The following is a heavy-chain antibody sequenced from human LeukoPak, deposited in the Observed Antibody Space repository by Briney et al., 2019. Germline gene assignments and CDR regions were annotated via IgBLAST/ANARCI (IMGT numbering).Heavy chain of an antibody. Sequence: SETLSLTCAVYGGSFSGYYWSWIRQPPGKGLEWIGEINHSGSTNYNPSLKSRATISVDTSKNQFSLKLSSVTAADTAVYYCARAQSGMTDYWGQGTLVTVSS. D-gene: IGHD6-13*01. CDR2: INHSGST. V-gene: IGHV4-34*01. CDR3: ARAQSGMTDY. CDR1: GGSFSGYY. J-gene: IGHJ4*02.